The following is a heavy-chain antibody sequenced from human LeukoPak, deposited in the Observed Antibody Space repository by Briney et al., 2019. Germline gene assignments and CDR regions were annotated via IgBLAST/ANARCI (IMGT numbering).Heavy chain of an antibody. Sequence: SVKVSCKASGGTFSSYAISWVRQAPGQGLEWMGGIIPIFGTANYAQKFQGRVTITADESTSTADMELSSLRSEDTAVYYCARDAAAGDAFDIWGQGTMVAVSS. CDR1: GGTFSSYA. CDR3: ARDAAAGDAFDI. J-gene: IGHJ3*02. V-gene: IGHV1-69*13. CDR2: IIPIFGTA. D-gene: IGHD6-13*01.